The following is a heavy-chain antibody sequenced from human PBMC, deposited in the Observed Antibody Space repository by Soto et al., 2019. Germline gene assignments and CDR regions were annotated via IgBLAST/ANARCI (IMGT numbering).Heavy chain of an antibody. Sequence: QVQLRESSPGLVQPSQTLSLTCTVSGGSISSGGYYWTWIRQRPGKGLEWIGYIYYTGSAYYNPSLKTRLTLSMDTSRSQFSLKLSSVTTADTAVYYCARPYSGSSRGQDVGGQGTTVIVSS. V-gene: IGHV4-31*03. CDR3: ARPYSGSSRGQDV. CDR1: GGSISSGGYY. CDR2: IYYTGSA. J-gene: IGHJ6*02. D-gene: IGHD6-6*01.